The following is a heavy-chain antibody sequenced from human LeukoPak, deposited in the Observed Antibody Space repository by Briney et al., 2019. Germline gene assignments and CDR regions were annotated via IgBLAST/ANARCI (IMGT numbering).Heavy chain of an antibody. V-gene: IGHV3-23*01. D-gene: IGHD4-17*01. J-gene: IGHJ4*02. CDR1: GFTLSSYV. CDR3: EKAKGTTVTTKGY. Sequence: GGSLRLSCAASGFTLSSYVMSWVRQAPGKGLEWVSGISGSGGSTYYADSVKGRFTISRDNSKNTLYLQMNSLRAEDTAVYYCEKAKGTTVTTKGYWGQGNLVTVSS. CDR2: ISGSGGST.